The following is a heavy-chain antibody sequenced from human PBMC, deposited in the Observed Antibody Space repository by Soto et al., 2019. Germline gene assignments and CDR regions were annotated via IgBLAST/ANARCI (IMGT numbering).Heavy chain of an antibody. J-gene: IGHJ6*02. CDR1: GGSVSTGMKY. V-gene: IGHV4-61*01. CDR3: MTAHESGDFLGMSV. D-gene: IGHD3-10*01. CDR2: MYKTGET. Sequence: PSETLSLTCTVSGGSVSTGMKYWGWVRQPPGKALEFIGYMYKTGETLLNSSLKSRVTLSMETSKNQFSLTLSSVTAADTAVYFCMTAHESGDFLGMSVWGPGTTVTVSS.